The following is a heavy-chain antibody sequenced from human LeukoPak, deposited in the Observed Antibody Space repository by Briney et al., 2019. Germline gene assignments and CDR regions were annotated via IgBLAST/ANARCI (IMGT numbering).Heavy chain of an antibody. CDR1: GYSFTSYW. V-gene: IGHV5-10-1*01. CDR2: IDPRDSYT. CDR3: ARLESSGYYVY. Sequence: GESPKISCKGSGYSFTSYWISWVRQMPGKGLEWMGRIDPRDSYTKYSPSFQGHVTISADKSITTAYLQWSSLTASDTAMYYCARLESSGYYVYWGQGALVTVSS. J-gene: IGHJ4*02. D-gene: IGHD3-22*01.